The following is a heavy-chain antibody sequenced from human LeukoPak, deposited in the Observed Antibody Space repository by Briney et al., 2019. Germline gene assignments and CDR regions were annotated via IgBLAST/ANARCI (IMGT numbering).Heavy chain of an antibody. D-gene: IGHD3-10*01. CDR3: ARVDMVRGVIDAFDI. CDR2: IYHSGST. V-gene: IGHV4-30-2*01. J-gene: IGHJ3*02. CDR1: GGSISSGGYY. Sequence: SETLSLTCTVSGGSISSGGYYWSWIRQPPGKGLEWIGYIYHSGSTYYNPSLKSRVTISVDRSKNQFSLKLSSVTAADTAVYYCARVDMVRGVIDAFDIWGQGTMVTVSS.